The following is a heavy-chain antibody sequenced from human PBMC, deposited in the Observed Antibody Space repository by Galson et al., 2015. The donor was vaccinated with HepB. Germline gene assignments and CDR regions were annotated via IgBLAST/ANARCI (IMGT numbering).Heavy chain of an antibody. V-gene: IGHV2-5*02. CDR3: AHRLNTAMEDGFDY. Sequence: PALVKPTQTLTLTCTFSGFSLSTSGVGVGWIRQPPGKALEWLALIYWDDDKRYSPSLKSRLTITKDTSKNQVVLTMTNTDPVDTATYYCAHRLNTAMEDGFDYWGQGTLVTVSS. CDR1: GFSLSTSGVG. CDR2: IYWDDDK. D-gene: IGHD5-18*01. J-gene: IGHJ4*02.